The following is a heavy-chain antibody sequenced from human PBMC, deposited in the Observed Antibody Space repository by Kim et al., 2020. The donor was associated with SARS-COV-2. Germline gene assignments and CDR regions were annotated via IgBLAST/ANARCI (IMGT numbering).Heavy chain of an antibody. CDR2: INHSGST. Sequence: SETLSLTCAVYGGSFSGYYWSWIRQPPGKGLEWTGEINHSGSTNYNPSLKSRVTISVDTSKNQFSLKLSSVTAADTAVYYCARHSSGYYPWGQGTLVTVSS. D-gene: IGHD3-22*01. CDR3: ARHSSGYYP. J-gene: IGHJ5*02. V-gene: IGHV4-34*01. CDR1: GGSFSGYY.